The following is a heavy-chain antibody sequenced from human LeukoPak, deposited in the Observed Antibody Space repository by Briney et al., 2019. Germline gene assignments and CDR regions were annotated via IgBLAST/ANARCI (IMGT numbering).Heavy chain of an antibody. CDR2: IYSGGST. D-gene: IGHD3-10*01. V-gene: IGHV3-53*01. J-gene: IGHJ4*02. CDR1: GFTVSSNY. Sequence: PGGSLRLSCAASGFTVSSNYMSWVHQAPGKGLEWVSVIYSGGSTYYADSVKGRFTISRDNSKNTLYLQMNSLRAEDTAVYYCARETNYYGSGSYVFDYWGQGTLVTVS. CDR3: ARETNYYGSGSYVFDY.